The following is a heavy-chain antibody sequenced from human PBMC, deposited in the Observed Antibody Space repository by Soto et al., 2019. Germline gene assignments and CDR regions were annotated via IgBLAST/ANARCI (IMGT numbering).Heavy chain of an antibody. V-gene: IGHV2-5*02. J-gene: IGHJ4*02. CDR3: AHRGYMNGNWDHGYFDY. Sequence: QITLKESGPTRVKPTQTLTLTCTFSGFSLTTSGVGVGWIRKTPGKALEWLAVIYWDDDKRYSPSLKSRLTITTDTTQTQVVLTMAYMDPVDTATYFCAHRGYMNGNWDHGYFDYWGQGTLVTVSS. D-gene: IGHD7-27*01. CDR1: GFSLTTSGVG. CDR2: IYWDDDK.